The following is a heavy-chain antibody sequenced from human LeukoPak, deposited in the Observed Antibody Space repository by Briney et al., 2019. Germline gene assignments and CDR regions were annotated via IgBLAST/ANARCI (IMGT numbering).Heavy chain of an antibody. V-gene: IGHV3-66*02. CDR1: GFTVSNNY. Sequence: PGGSLRLSCAASGFTVSNNYMIWVRQAPGKGLEWVSVIYNDGSTFYADSVKGRFTISRDNSKNTLYLQMNSLRAEDTAVYYCARELRGYCSTTSCPLVHWGQGTLVTVSS. CDR2: IYNDGST. J-gene: IGHJ4*02. CDR3: ARELRGYCSTTSCPLVH. D-gene: IGHD2-2*01.